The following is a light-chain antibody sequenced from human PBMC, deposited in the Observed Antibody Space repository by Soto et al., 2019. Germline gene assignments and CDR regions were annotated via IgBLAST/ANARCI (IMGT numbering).Light chain of an antibody. CDR3: QSYDSSLSGWV. Sequence: QSVLTQPPSVSGAPGQRVTISCTGSSSNLGAGYDVHWLQQLPGTAPKVLIYGNTNRPSGVPDRFSGSKSGTSASLAITGLQAEDEADYYCQSYDSSLSGWVFGGGTKLTVL. CDR1: SSNLGAGYD. V-gene: IGLV1-40*01. CDR2: GNT. J-gene: IGLJ3*02.